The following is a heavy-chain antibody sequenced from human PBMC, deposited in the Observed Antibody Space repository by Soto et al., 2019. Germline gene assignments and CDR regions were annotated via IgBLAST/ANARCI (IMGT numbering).Heavy chain of an antibody. CDR1: GYTFTSYG. J-gene: IGHJ3*02. CDR3: ARDXPRIDSSGYYYDEAFDI. D-gene: IGHD3-22*01. V-gene: IGHV1-18*01. Sequence: ASVKVSCKASGYTFTSYGISWVRQAPGQGLEWMGWISAYNGNTNYAQKLQGRVTMTTDTSTSTAYMELRSLRSDDTAVYYCARDXPRIDSSGYYYDEAFDIWGQGTMVTVSS. CDR2: ISAYNGNT.